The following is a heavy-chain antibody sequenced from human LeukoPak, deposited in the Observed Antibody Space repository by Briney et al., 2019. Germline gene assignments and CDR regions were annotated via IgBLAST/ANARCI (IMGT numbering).Heavy chain of an antibody. CDR3: ATYGPGVVAGESLDY. Sequence: PSETLSLTCTVSGGSISSGSYYWSWIRQPAGKGLEWIGRIYTSGSTNYNPSLKSRVTISVDTSKNQFSLKLSSVTAADTAVYYCATYGPGVVAGESLDYWGQGTLVTVSS. CDR2: IYTSGST. CDR1: GGSISSGSYY. D-gene: IGHD2-15*01. V-gene: IGHV4-61*02. J-gene: IGHJ4*02.